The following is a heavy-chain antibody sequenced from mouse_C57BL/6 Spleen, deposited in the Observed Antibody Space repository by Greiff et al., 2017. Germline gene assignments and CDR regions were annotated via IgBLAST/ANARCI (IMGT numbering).Heavy chain of an antibody. V-gene: IGHV5-6*01. CDR2: ISSGGSYT. Sequence: EVHLVESGGDLVKPGGSLKLSCAASGFTFSSYGMSWVRQTPDKRLEWVATISSGGSYTYYPDSVKGRFTISRDNAKNTLYLQMSSLKSEDTAMYYCARHPDYGSSWYFDVWGTGTTVTVSS. CDR1: GFTFSSYG. D-gene: IGHD1-1*01. CDR3: ARHPDYGSSWYFDV. J-gene: IGHJ1*03.